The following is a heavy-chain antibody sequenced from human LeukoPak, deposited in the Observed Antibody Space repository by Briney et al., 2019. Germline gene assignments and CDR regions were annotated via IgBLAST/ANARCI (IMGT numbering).Heavy chain of an antibody. J-gene: IGHJ6*03. D-gene: IGHD3-10*01. CDR2: IYHSGST. CDR3: ARGRYYYGSGSYVDYYYYMDV. CDR1: GGSISSGGYY. Sequence: SQTLSLTCTVSGGSISSGGYYWSWIRQPPGKGLEWIGYIYHSGSTYYNPSLKSRVTISVDRSKNQFSLKLSSVTAADTAVYYCARGRYYYGSGSYVDYYYYMDVWGKGTTVTVSS. V-gene: IGHV4-30-2*01.